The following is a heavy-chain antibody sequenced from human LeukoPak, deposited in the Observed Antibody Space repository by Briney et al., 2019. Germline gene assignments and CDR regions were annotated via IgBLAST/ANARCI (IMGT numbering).Heavy chain of an antibody. CDR2: IYYSGST. CDR3: ARQSDSWVYALDV. CDR1: GGSISSSSYY. D-gene: IGHD6-13*01. Sequence: SETLSLTCTVSGGSISSSSYYWGWIRQPPGKGLEWIGSIYYSGSTYYNPSLKSRVTISVDTSNNQFSLRLSSVTAADTAVYYCARQSDSWVYALDVWGQGTTVTVSS. J-gene: IGHJ6*02. V-gene: IGHV4-39*01.